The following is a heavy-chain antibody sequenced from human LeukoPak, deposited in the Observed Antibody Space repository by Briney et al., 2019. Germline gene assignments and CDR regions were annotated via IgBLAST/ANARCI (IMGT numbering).Heavy chain of an antibody. CDR3: ARFGSGNKNYYYYGMDV. CDR2: INHSGSTT. D-gene: IGHD3-10*01. Sequence: SETLSLTCAVYAESFSGYYWNWIRQPPGKGLEWIGEINHSGSTTNYNPSLKSRVTISIDKSKNQFSLKVSSVTAADTAVYYCARFGSGNKNYYYYGMDVWGQGTTVTVSS. V-gene: IGHV4-34*01. CDR1: AESFSGYY. J-gene: IGHJ6*02.